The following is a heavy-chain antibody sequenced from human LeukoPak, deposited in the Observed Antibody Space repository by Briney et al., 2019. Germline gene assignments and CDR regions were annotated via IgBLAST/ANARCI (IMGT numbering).Heavy chain of an antibody. D-gene: IGHD5-12*01. CDR3: ARGKWRKYFDY. J-gene: IGHJ4*02. Sequence: ASVKVSCKASGYTFTGYYMHWVRQAPGQGLEWMGGIIPIFGTANYAQKFQGRVTITADESTSTAYMELSSLRSEDTAVYYCARGKWRKYFDYWGQGTLVTVSS. V-gene: IGHV1-69*13. CDR2: IIPIFGTA. CDR1: GYTFTGYY.